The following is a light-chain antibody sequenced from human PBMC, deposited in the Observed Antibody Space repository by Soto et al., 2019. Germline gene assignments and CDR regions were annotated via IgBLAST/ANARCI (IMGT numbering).Light chain of an antibody. CDR1: QGISSY. V-gene: IGKV1-8*01. J-gene: IGKJ1*01. CDR2: AAS. CDR3: QQYYSYPTWT. Sequence: ALRMTQSPSSFSASTGDRVTITCRASQGISSYLAWYQQKPGKAPKLLIYAASTLQSGVPSRFSGSGSGTDFTLPISCLQSEDFATYYCQQYYSYPTWTFGQGTKVEIK.